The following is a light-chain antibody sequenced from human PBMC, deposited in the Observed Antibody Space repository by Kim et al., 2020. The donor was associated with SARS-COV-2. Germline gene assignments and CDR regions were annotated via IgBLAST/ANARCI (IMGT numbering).Light chain of an antibody. CDR3: QQYGSSPRT. V-gene: IGKV3-20*01. CDR1: QSLSDNH. J-gene: IGKJ1*01. Sequence: SPGDRATLSCRASQSLSDNHLAWYQQKLGQAPRLRIYGASSRATGIPNRFSGSGSGTDFTLTINRLEPEDFAIYYCQQYGSSPRTFGQGTKVDIK. CDR2: GAS.